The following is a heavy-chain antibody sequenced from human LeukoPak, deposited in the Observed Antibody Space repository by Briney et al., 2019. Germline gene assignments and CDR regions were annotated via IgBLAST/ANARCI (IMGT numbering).Heavy chain of an antibody. CDR3: ARGPADTAKFDP. CDR2: INHSGST. Sequence: SETLSLTCAVYGGSFSGYYWSWIRQPPGKGLEWIGEINHSGSTNYNPSLKSRVTISVDTSKNQFSLKLSSVTAADTAVHYCARGPADTAKFDPWGQGTLVTVSS. J-gene: IGHJ5*02. D-gene: IGHD5-18*01. V-gene: IGHV4-34*01. CDR1: GGSFSGYY.